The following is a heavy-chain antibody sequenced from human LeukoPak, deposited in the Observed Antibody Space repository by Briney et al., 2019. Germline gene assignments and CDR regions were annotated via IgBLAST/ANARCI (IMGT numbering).Heavy chain of an antibody. J-gene: IGHJ3*02. V-gene: IGHV3-7*01. CDR1: GFTFSTYW. Sequence: SGGSLRLSCVASGFTFSTYWMSWVRQTPGKGLEWVAIIKQDGSEKYYGDSVKGRFTVSRDNAKTSVYLEMNSLRAEDTAVYYCARDEFIWGRGTMVTVSS. CDR3: ARDEFI. CDR2: IKQDGSEK.